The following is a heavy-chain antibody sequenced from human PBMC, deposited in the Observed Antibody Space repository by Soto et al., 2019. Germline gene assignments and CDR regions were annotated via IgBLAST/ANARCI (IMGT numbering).Heavy chain of an antibody. CDR3: AKSSPYRLVQTPTGNQYYSPMDV. CDR1: GYSFTDYH. CDR2: INPKSGGT. V-gene: IGHV1-2*04. J-gene: IGHJ6*02. D-gene: IGHD1-1*01. Sequence: GASVKVSCKASGYSFTDYHIHWVRQAPGQGLEWLGRINPKSGGTSTAQKFQGWVTMTRDRSISTVYMELTRLTSADTAVYYCAKSSPYRLVQTPTGNQYYSPMDVWGQGTTVTVSS.